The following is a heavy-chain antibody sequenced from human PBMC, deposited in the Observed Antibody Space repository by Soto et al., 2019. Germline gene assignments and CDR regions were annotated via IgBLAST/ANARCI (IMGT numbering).Heavy chain of an antibody. CDR2: IYHSGNT. Sequence: SETLSLTCSVSGDSIGSSTNYWGWIRQPPGKGLEWIGTIYHSGNTYYNPTLKSRVAISVDMSKNQFSLRLNSVTAADTAVYYCARHEWLQLWLVTEYWGQGALVTV. V-gene: IGHV4-39*01. CDR3: ARHEWLQLWLVTEY. CDR1: GDSIGSSTNY. D-gene: IGHD5-18*01. J-gene: IGHJ4*02.